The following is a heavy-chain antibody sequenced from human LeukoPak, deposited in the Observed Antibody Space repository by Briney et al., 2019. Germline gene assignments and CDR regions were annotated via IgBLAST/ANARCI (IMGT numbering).Heavy chain of an antibody. J-gene: IGHJ4*02. V-gene: IGHV3-23*01. Sequence: GGSLRLSCAASGYTFDTYGMTWARQAPGKGLEWVSSISSSGYNTYYADSVKGRFTISRDNSKNTLYLQMNSLRAEDTAIYYCATSTTSFDYWGQGTLVTVSS. CDR2: ISSSGYNT. CDR3: ATSTTSFDY. CDR1: GYTFDTYG.